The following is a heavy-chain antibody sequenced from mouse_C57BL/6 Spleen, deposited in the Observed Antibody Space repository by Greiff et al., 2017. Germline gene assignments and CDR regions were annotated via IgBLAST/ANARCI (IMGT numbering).Heavy chain of an antibody. Sequence: DVMLVESGEGLVKPGGSLKLSCAASGFTFSSYAMSWVRQTPEKRLEWVAYISSGGDYIYYADPVKGRFTISRDNARNTLYLQMSSLKSEDTSMYYCTRALEGYFDVWGTGTTVTVSS. J-gene: IGHJ1*03. CDR3: TRALEGYFDV. CDR2: ISSGGDYI. V-gene: IGHV5-9-1*02. CDR1: GFTFSSYA.